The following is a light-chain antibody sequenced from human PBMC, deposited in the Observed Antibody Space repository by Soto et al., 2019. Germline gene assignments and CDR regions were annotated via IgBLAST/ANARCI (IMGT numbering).Light chain of an antibody. J-gene: IGLJ2*01. CDR3: CSYAGSSTFVV. CDR2: EGN. CDR1: SSDVGSYNF. V-gene: IGLV2-23*03. Sequence: QSALTQPASVSGSPGQSITISCAGTSSDVGSYNFVSWYQQHPGKAPKLVIYEGNKRPSGVSNRFSGSKSGNTASLTISGLQAADEADYYCCSYAGSSTFVVFGGGTKVTVL.